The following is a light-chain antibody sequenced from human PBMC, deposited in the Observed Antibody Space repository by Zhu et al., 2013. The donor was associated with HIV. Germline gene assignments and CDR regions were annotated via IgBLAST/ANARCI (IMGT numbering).Light chain of an antibody. Sequence: DIQLTQSPSFLSASVGDRVTITCWASQGISSYLAWYQQKPGKAPKLLIYAASTLQSGVPSRFSGSGSGTEFTLTISSLQPEDFATYYCQQLNSYPHFGQGTRLEIK. CDR3: QQLNSYPH. CDR2: AAS. V-gene: IGKV1-9*01. J-gene: IGKJ5*01. CDR1: QGISSY.